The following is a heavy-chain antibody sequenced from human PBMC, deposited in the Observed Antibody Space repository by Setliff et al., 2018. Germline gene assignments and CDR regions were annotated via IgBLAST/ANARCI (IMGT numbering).Heavy chain of an antibody. V-gene: IGHV1-3*01. CDR1: GYTFTSYA. J-gene: IGHJ6*02. D-gene: IGHD3-10*01. CDR3: ARDPHSMVYYYYGMDV. CDR2: INAGNGNT. Sequence: ASVKVSCKASGYTFTSYAMHWVRQAPGQRLEWMGWINAGNGNTKYSQKFQGRVTITRDTSASTAYMELSSLRSEDTAVYYCARDPHSMVYYYYGMDVWGQGTTVAVSS.